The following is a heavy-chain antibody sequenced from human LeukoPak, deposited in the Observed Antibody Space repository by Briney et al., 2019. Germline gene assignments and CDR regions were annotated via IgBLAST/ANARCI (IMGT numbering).Heavy chain of an antibody. CDR3: AKAPLSSGWYPGTN. Sequence: GGSLRLSCAASGFTFSSYAMSWVRQASGKGLEWVSGISGSGGSTYYADSVKGRFTISRDNSKNTLYLQMNSLRAEDTAVYYCAKAPLSSGWYPGTNWGQGTLVTVSS. CDR2: ISGSGGST. D-gene: IGHD6-19*01. CDR1: GFTFSSYA. J-gene: IGHJ4*02. V-gene: IGHV3-23*01.